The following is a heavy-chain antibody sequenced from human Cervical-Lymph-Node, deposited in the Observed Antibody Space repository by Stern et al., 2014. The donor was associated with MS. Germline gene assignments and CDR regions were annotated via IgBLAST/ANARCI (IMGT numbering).Heavy chain of an antibody. V-gene: IGHV1-46*02. D-gene: IGHD2-15*01. CDR1: EYTHNNYL. CDR2: INPSGAT. J-gene: IGHJ6*02. CDR3: AVRYCSGGRCYSVPDV. Sequence: VHLVESGSEVKKPGASVKVSCKASEYTHNNYLIHWVRQAPGQRPAWMGVINPSGATNHAQKVQDRVTMTTDASTSTFYMELSRLRSEDTAVYYCAVRYCSGGRCYSVPDVWGQGTTVIVSS.